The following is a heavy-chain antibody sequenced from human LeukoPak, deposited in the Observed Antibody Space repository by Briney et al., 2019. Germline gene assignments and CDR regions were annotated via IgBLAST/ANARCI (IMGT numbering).Heavy chain of an antibody. CDR2: IYYIGST. D-gene: IGHD6-6*01. Sequence: SQTLSLTCTVSGGSISSGGYYWRWIRQHPGKGRERIGYIYYIGSTYYTPSLKSRVTISVDTSKNQFSLKLSSATAADTAVYYCARESGIAARFRGFAPWGQGTLVTVSS. J-gene: IGHJ5*02. CDR1: GGSISSGGYY. V-gene: IGHV4-31*03. CDR3: ARESGIAARFRGFAP.